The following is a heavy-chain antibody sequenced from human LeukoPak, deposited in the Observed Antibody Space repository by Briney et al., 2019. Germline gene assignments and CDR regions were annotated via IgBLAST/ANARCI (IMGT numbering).Heavy chain of an antibody. CDR1: GFTFTTFT. CDR3: AKGTERYREVSSFDS. Sequence: GGSLRLSCAASGFTFTTFTMNWVRQAPGKGLGWVSAINRGGGGTYYADFVKGRFTISRDNSENTLYLQMNSLRAEDTATYYCAKGTERYREVSSFDSWGQGTQVTVSS. D-gene: IGHD3-10*01. CDR2: INRGGGGT. V-gene: IGHV3-23*01. J-gene: IGHJ4*02.